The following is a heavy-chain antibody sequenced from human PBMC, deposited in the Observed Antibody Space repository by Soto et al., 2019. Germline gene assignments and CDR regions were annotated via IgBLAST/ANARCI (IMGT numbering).Heavy chain of an antibody. V-gene: IGHV3-33*01. CDR3: ARAYYDSSGYYYPLDY. CDR2: IWYDGSNK. D-gene: IGHD3-22*01. J-gene: IGHJ4*02. CDR1: GFTFSSYG. Sequence: GGSLRPSCAASGFTFSSYGIHWVRQAPGKGLEWVAVIWYDGSNKNYADSVKGRFTISRDNSKNTLFLQMNSLRAEDTAVYYCARAYYDSSGYYYPLDYWGQGTLVTVSS.